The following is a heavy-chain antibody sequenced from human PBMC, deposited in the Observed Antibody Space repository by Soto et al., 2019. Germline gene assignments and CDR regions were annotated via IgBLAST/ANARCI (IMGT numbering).Heavy chain of an antibody. D-gene: IGHD1-20*01. CDR2: IYYSGST. CDR3: ARRQFPFNCFDY. V-gene: IGHV4-39*01. Sequence: SETLSLTCTVSGGSISSSSYYWGWIRQPPGKGLGWIGSIYYSGSTYYNPSLKSRVTISVDTSKNQFSLKLSSVTAADTAVYYCARRQFPFNCFDYWGQGTLVTVSS. J-gene: IGHJ4*02. CDR1: GGSISSSSYY.